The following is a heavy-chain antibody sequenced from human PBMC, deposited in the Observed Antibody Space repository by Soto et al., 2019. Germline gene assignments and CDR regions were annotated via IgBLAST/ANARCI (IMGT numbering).Heavy chain of an antibody. D-gene: IGHD3-3*01. CDR1: GGSFSAYY. CDR3: ARVGAIYDFWSGWDYYYGMDV. CDR2: INHSGST. V-gene: IGHV4-34*01. J-gene: IGHJ6*02. Sequence: PSETLSLTCAVYGGSFSAYYWSWIRQPPGKGLEWIGVINHSGSTNYNPSLKSRVTMSVDTYKKQFSLKLSSVTAADTAVYYCARVGAIYDFWSGWDYYYGMDVWGQGTTVTVSS.